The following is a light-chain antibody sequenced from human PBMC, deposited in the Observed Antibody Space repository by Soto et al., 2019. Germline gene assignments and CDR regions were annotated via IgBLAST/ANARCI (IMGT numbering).Light chain of an antibody. CDR3: MQALQIRVE. CDR2: LGS. Sequence: DGVMTQFPLSLSVTPGEPASISCRSSQSLLHSNGYNYLDWYVQKPGQSPQLLIYLGSNRASGVPGKVRGSGTGKDFTLKISRVEAEDVGVYYCMQALQIRVEFGQGTKVEIK. CDR1: QSLLHSNGYNY. J-gene: IGKJ1*01. V-gene: IGKV2-28*01.